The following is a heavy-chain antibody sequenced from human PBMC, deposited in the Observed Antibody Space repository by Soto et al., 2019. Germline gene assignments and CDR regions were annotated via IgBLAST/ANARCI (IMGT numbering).Heavy chain of an antibody. CDR1: GYTFTSYG. CDR3: AREEKGYTSALVTGIDY. V-gene: IGHV1-18*01. D-gene: IGHD5-18*01. J-gene: IGHJ4*02. CDR2: ISAYNGNT. Sequence: QVQLVQSGAEVKKPGASVKVSCKASGYTFTSYGISWVRQAPGQGLEWMGWISAYNGNTNYAQKLQGRVTMTTDTSTSTAYMELRSLRSDDTAVYYCAREEKGYTSALVTGIDYRGQGTLVTVSS.